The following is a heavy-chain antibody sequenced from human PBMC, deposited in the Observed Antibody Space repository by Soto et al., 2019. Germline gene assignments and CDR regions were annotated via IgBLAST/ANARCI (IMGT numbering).Heavy chain of an antibody. V-gene: IGHV4-4*07. CDR2: IDPSGTT. J-gene: IGHJ6*02. CDR1: GASIRNYF. Sequence: QVQLQESGPGLVKPSETLSLTCTVSGASIRNYFWTWIRQSAGEGLEWLGRIDPSGTTTSNPSLKRRLTMSLDTSTNQFSLTLTSVTSADTAVYFCASLGRNYYNGMDVWGQGTTVIVSS. CDR3: ASLGRNYYNGMDV.